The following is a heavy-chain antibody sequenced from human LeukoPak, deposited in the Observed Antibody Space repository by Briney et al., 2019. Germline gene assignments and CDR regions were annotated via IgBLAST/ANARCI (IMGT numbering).Heavy chain of an antibody. CDR3: ARDGVVVAATNYYYYGMDV. J-gene: IGHJ6*02. CDR1: GFTFSSYW. D-gene: IGHD2-15*01. CDR2: IKQDGSEK. Sequence: QTGGSLRLSCAASGFTFSSYWMSWVRQAPGKGLEWVANIKQDGSEKYYVDSVKGRFTISRDNAKNSLYLQMNSLRAEDTAVYYCARDGVVVAATNYYYYGMDVWGQGTTVTVSS. V-gene: IGHV3-7*01.